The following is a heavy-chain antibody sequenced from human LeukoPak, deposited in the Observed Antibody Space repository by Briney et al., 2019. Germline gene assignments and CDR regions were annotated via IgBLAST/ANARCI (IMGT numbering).Heavy chain of an antibody. D-gene: IGHD1-7*01. CDR1: GGTFSSYA. Sequence: ASVKVSCKASGGTFSSYAISWVRQAPGQGLEWMGGIIPIFGTANYAQKFQGRVTITADESTSTAYMELSSLRSEDTAVYYCARVQPRYNWNYGAYFDYWGQGTLVTVSS. V-gene: IGHV1-69*13. J-gene: IGHJ4*02. CDR3: ARVQPRYNWNYGAYFDY. CDR2: IIPIFGTA.